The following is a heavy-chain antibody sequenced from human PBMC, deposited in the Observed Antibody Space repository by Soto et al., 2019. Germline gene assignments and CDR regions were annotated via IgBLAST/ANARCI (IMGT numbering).Heavy chain of an antibody. J-gene: IGHJ3*02. Sequence: ASVKVSCKASGYTFTSYAMHWVRQAPGQRLEWMGWINAGNGDTKYSQKFQGRVTITRDTSASTAYMELSSLRSEDTAVYYCARDMWYYYDSSGYFQDAFDIWGQGTMVTVSS. CDR3: ARDMWYYYDSSGYFQDAFDI. D-gene: IGHD3-22*01. CDR2: INAGNGDT. V-gene: IGHV1-3*01. CDR1: GYTFTSYA.